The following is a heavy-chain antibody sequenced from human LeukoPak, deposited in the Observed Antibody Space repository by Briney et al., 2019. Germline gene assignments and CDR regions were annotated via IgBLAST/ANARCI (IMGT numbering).Heavy chain of an antibody. CDR1: GFTFNAFS. J-gene: IGHJ4*02. CDR3: ARKYCSSTSCLFDY. Sequence: GGSLRLSCEASGFTFNAFSMIWVRQAPGKGLEWVSYISSSGSTIYYAGSVKGRFTISRDNAKNSLSLQMNSLRAEDTAVYYCARKYCSSTSCLFDYWGQGTLVTVSS. V-gene: IGHV3-48*04. D-gene: IGHD2-2*01. CDR2: ISSSGSTI.